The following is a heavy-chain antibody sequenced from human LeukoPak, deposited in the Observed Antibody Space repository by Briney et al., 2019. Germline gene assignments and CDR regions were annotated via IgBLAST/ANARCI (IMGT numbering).Heavy chain of an antibody. Sequence: ASVKVSCTASGYTFTSYGISWVRQAPGQGLEWMGWISAYNGNTNYAQKLQGRVTMTTDTSTSTAYMELRSLRSDDTAVYYCARDCSSTSCSPSVFYYYGMDVWGQGTTVTVSS. CDR1: GYTFTSYG. D-gene: IGHD2-2*01. J-gene: IGHJ6*02. CDR2: ISAYNGNT. CDR3: ARDCSSTSCSPSVFYYYGMDV. V-gene: IGHV1-18*01.